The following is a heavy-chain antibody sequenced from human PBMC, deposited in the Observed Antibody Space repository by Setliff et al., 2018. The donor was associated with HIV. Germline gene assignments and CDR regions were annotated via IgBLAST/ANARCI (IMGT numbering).Heavy chain of an antibody. V-gene: IGHV4-30-4*01. Sequence: PSETLSLTCNVSSGSISYYYWSWIRQPPGKGLEWIGYIYHSGSTHYNPSLNSRVAFSVDTSKNQFSLKLYSVTVADTAFYYCARADSSSWFFATFDIWGQGTMVTVSS. CDR3: ARADSSSWFFATFDI. CDR2: IYHSGST. J-gene: IGHJ3*02. CDR1: SGSISYYY. D-gene: IGHD6-13*01.